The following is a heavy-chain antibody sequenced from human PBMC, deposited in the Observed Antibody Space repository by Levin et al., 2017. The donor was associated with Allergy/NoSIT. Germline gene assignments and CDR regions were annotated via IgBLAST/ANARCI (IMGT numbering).Heavy chain of an antibody. J-gene: IGHJ4*02. Sequence: ASVKVSCKASGYTFTGYYMHWVRQAPGQGLEWMGRINPNSGGTNYAQKFQGRVTMTRDTSISTAYMELSRLRSDDTAVYYCAGGDSSSWYYSFDYWGQGTLVTVSS. CDR1: GYTFTGYY. D-gene: IGHD6-13*01. CDR3: AGGDSSSWYYSFDY. V-gene: IGHV1-2*06. CDR2: INPNSGGT.